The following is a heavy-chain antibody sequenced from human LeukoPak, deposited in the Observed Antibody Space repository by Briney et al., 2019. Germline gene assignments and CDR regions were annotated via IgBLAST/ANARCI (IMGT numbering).Heavy chain of an antibody. J-gene: IGHJ1*01. CDR1: GGSFSGYY. CDR3: ARGRRAYYYGSGSFLEYFQH. D-gene: IGHD3-10*01. CDR2: INHSGST. V-gene: IGHV4-34*01. Sequence: SETLSLTCAAYGGSFSGYYWSWIRQPPGKGLEWIGEINHSGSTNYNPSLKSRVTISVDTSKNQFSLRLSPVTAADTAVYYCARGRRAYYYGSGSFLEYFQHWGQGTLVTVSS.